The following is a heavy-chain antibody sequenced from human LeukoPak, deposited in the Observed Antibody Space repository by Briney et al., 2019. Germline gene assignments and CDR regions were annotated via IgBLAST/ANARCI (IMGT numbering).Heavy chain of an antibody. CDR2: INPNSGGT. D-gene: IGHD2-15*01. J-gene: IGHJ5*02. CDR1: GYTFTDNH. CDR3: VRGYCSGGSCSGAWFDP. Sequence: ASVKVSCKASGYTFTDNHMHWVRQAPGQGLEWMGWINPNSGGTNYAQRFQGRVTMTRDTSISTAYIELNSLRSDDTAVYYCVRGYCSGGSCSGAWFDPWGREPWSPSPQ. V-gene: IGHV1-2*02.